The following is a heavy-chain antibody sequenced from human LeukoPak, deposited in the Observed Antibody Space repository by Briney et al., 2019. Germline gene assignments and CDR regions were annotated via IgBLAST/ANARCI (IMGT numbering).Heavy chain of an antibody. V-gene: IGHV3-73*01. J-gene: IGHJ4*02. CDR1: GFTFSVSA. Sequence: PGGSLRLSCAASGFTFSVSAMHWVRQASGKGLEWVGRIRSKAKSYATAYAASVKGRFTIFRDDSKNTTYLQMNSLKTEDTAVYYCTSRISYYYWGQGTLVTVSS. CDR3: TSRISYYY. CDR2: IRSKAKSYAT. D-gene: IGHD2/OR15-2a*01.